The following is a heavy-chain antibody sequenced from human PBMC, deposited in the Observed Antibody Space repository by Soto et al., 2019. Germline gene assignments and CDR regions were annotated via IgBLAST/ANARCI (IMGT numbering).Heavy chain of an antibody. Sequence: PSETLSLTCTVSGGSISSGGYYWSWIRQHPGKGLEWIGYIYYSGSTYYNPSLKSRVTISVDTSKNQFSLKLSSVTAADTAVYYCARGHLPPPFLDYWGQGTLVTVSS. CDR3: ARGHLPPPFLDY. J-gene: IGHJ4*02. V-gene: IGHV4-31*03. CDR1: GGSISSGGYY. CDR2: IYYSGST.